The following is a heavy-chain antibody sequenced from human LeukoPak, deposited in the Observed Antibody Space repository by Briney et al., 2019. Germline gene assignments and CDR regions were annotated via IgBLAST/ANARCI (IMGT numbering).Heavy chain of an antibody. CDR1: GGSFSGYY. CDR3: ARLQYGINYYDSSGYYWYFDY. Sequence: SETLSLTCAVYGGSFSGYYWSWIRQPPGKGLEWIGEINHSGSTNYNPSLKSRVTISVDTSKNQFSLKLSSVTAADTAVYYCARLQYGINYYDSSGYYWYFDYWGQGTLVTVSS. V-gene: IGHV4-34*01. J-gene: IGHJ4*02. CDR2: INHSGST. D-gene: IGHD3-22*01.